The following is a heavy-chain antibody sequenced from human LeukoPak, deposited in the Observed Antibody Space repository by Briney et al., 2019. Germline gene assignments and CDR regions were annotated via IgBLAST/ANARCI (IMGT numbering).Heavy chain of an antibody. CDR2: ISAYNGNT. CDR1: GYTFTSYG. V-gene: IGHV1-18*01. Sequence: ASVKVSCKASGYTFTSYGISWVRQAPGQGLEWMGWISAYNGNTNYAQKLQGRVTMTTDTSTSTAYMELRSLRSDDTAVYYCARDDFWSGYHHYYGMDVWGQGTTVTVSS. J-gene: IGHJ6*02. D-gene: IGHD3-3*01. CDR3: ARDDFWSGYHHYYGMDV.